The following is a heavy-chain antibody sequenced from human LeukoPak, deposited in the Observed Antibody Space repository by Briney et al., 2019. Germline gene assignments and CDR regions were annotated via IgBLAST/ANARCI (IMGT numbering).Heavy chain of an antibody. CDR2: IYYSGST. D-gene: IGHD6-13*01. Sequence: SETLSLTCTVSGGSISSYYWSWIRQPPGKGLEWIGYIYYSGSTNYNPSLKSRFTISVDTSKNQFSLKLSSVTAADTAVYYCARARIAAAAKPYYYGMDVWGQGTTVTVSS. J-gene: IGHJ6*02. V-gene: IGHV4-59*08. CDR1: GGSISSYY. CDR3: ARARIAAAAKPYYYGMDV.